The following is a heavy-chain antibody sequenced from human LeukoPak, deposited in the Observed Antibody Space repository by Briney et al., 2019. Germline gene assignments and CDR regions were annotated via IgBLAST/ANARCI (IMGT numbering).Heavy chain of an antibody. CDR3: ARAIPRDYDFWSGSWDY. V-gene: IGHV1-2*02. Sequence: ASVKVSCKASGYTFTGYYMHWVRQAPGQGLEWMGWINPNSGGTNYAQKFQGRVTMTRDTSISTAYMELSRLRSDDTAVYYCARAIPRDYDFWSGSWDYWGQGTLVTVSS. CDR2: INPNSGGT. J-gene: IGHJ4*02. CDR1: GYTFTGYY. D-gene: IGHD3-3*01.